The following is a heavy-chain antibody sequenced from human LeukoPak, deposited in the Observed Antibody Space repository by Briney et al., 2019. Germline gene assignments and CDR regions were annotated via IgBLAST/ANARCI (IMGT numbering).Heavy chain of an antibody. V-gene: IGHV4-34*01. J-gene: IGHJ5*02. CDR1: GGSFSGHY. Sequence: SETLSLTCAVYGGSFSGHYWSWIRQPPGKGLEWIGEINHRGSTHYNPSLKSRVTISVDTSKNQFSLKLSSVTAADTAVYCCARHPSAPRYCSGGSCYSRNWFDPWGEGTLVTVSS. CDR2: INHRGST. D-gene: IGHD2-15*01. CDR3: ARHPSAPRYCSGGSCYSRNWFDP.